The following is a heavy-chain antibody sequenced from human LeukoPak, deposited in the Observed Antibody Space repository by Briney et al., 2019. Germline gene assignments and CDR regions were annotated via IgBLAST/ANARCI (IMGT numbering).Heavy chain of an antibody. V-gene: IGHV1-2*02. D-gene: IGHD1-1*01. Sequence: ASAKVSCKASGYTFTGYYMHWVRQAPGQGLEWMGWINPNSGGTNYAQKFQGRVTMTRDTSISTAYMELSRLRADDTAVYYCARGSQYPRTLGYWGQGTLVTVSS. CDR1: GYTFTGYY. CDR2: INPNSGGT. J-gene: IGHJ4*02. CDR3: ARGSQYPRTLGY.